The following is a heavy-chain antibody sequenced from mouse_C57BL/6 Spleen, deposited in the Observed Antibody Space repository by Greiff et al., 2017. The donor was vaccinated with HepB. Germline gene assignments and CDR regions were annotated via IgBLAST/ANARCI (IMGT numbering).Heavy chain of an antibody. D-gene: IGHD2-1*01. V-gene: IGHV1-75*01. J-gene: IGHJ4*01. CDR1: GYTFTDYY. CDR3: AREMVTTLYYYAMDY. CDR2: IFPGSGST. Sequence: VQLQQSGPELVKPGASVKISCKASGYTFTDYYINWVKQRPGQGLEWIGWIFPGSGSTYYNEKFKGKATLTVDKSSSTAYMLLSSLTSEDSAVYFCAREMVTTLYYYAMDYWGQGTSVTVSS.